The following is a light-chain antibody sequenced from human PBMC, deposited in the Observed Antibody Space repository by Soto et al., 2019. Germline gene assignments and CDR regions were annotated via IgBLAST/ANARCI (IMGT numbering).Light chain of an antibody. CDR1: QGISKY. J-gene: IGKJ1*01. CDR3: QKYNSAPWT. Sequence: DIQMTQSPSSLSASVGDRVTITCRARQGISKYLGWYQQKPGKVPKLLIYAASILQSGVPSRFSGSGSGTDFTLTISSLQPEDVETYYGQKYNSAPWTFGKGTKVEIK. CDR2: AAS. V-gene: IGKV1-27*01.